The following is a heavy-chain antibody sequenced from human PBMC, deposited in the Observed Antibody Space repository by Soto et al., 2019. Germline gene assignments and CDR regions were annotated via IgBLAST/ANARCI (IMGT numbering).Heavy chain of an antibody. CDR2: IIPILGIA. CDR3: AREGASGSHFDR. CDR1: GGTFSSYT. V-gene: IGHV1-69*08. Sequence: QVQLVQSGAEVKKPGSSVKVSCKASGGTFSSYTITWVRQAPGQGLEWMGRIIPILGIANYAQKFQGRVTITANKSTSTAYMELSSRISEDTAVYYSAREGASGSHFDRWGQGTLVTVSS. D-gene: IGHD1-26*01. J-gene: IGHJ4*02.